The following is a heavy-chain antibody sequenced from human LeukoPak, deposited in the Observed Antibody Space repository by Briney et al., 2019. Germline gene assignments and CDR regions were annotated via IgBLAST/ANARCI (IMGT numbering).Heavy chain of an antibody. CDR1: GFTFSDYA. CDR3: AKQLGYCSDGSCYFPY. V-gene: IGHV3-23*05. CDR2: FKTNYNQV. D-gene: IGHD2-15*01. J-gene: IGHJ4*02. Sequence: GGSLRLSCVASGFTFSDYAMNWVRQAPGKGLEWVSTFKTNYNQVYYAESVRGRFTISTDNSKNTAYLQMNSLRVEDTAVYYCAKQLGYCSDGSCYFPYWGQGTLVTVSS.